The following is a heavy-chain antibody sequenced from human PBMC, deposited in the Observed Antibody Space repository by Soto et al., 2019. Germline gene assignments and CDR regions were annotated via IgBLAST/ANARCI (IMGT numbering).Heavy chain of an antibody. CDR1: GGTFSSYT. D-gene: IGHD2-21*02. V-gene: IGHV1-69*02. J-gene: IGHJ4*02. Sequence: QVQLVQSGAEVKKPGSSVKVSCKASGGTFSSYTISWVRQAPGQGLEWMGRIIPILGIANYAQKFQGRVTITADKSTSTAYMGLRSVRSEDTAVYYCASGAVVTMYYFDYWGQGTLVTVSS. CDR2: IIPILGIA. CDR3: ASGAVVTMYYFDY.